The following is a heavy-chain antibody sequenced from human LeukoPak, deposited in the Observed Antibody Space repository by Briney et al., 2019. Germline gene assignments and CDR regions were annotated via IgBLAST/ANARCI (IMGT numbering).Heavy chain of an antibody. V-gene: IGHV3-9*03. Sequence: GGSLRLSCAASGFTFDDYAMHWVRQAPGKGLEWVSGISWNSGSIGYADSVKGRFTISRDNAKNSLYLQMNSLRAEDMALYYCAKAGRRDYYYYYMDVWGKGTTVTVSS. J-gene: IGHJ6*03. CDR3: AKAGRRDYYYYYMDV. CDR1: GFTFDDYA. CDR2: ISWNSGSI.